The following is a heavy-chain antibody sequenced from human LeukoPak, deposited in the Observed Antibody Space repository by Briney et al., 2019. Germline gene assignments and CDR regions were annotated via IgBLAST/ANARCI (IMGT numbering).Heavy chain of an antibody. CDR1: GGSFSAYY. CDR2: MNHSGST. Sequence: KPSETLSLTCAVYGGSFSAYYWSWLRQPPGKGLEWIGEMNHSGSTNYNPSLKSRVTMSVDTSKNQFSLKLNSVTAADTAVYYCARGGRFAPIVVVVAATQLMDVWGKGTTVTVSS. V-gene: IGHV4-34*01. J-gene: IGHJ6*04. D-gene: IGHD2-15*01. CDR3: ARGGRFAPIVVVVAATQLMDV.